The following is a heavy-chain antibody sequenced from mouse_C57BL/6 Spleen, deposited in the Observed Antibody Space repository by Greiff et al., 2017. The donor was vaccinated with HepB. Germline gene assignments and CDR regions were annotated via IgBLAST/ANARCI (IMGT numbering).Heavy chain of an antibody. Sequence: EVKVVESGGGLVKPGGSLKLSCAASGFTFSSYAMSWVRQTPEKRLEWVATISDGGSYTYYPDNVKGRFTISRDNAKNNLYLQMSHLKSEDTAMYYCARGRNKAMDYWGQGTSVTVSS. V-gene: IGHV5-4*03. CDR1: GFTFSSYA. CDR3: ARGRNKAMDY. J-gene: IGHJ4*01. CDR2: ISDGGSYT. D-gene: IGHD2-1*01.